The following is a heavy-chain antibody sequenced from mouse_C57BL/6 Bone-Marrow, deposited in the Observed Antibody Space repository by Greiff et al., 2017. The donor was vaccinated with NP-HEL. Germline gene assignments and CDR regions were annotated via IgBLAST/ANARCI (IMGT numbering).Heavy chain of an antibody. CDR1: GFTFSSYA. CDR2: ISDGGSYT. Sequence: EVHLVESGGGLVKPGGSLKLSCAASGFTFSSYAMSWVRQTPEKRLEWVATISDGGSYTYYPDNVKGRFTISRDNAKNNLYLQMSHLKSEDTAMYYCARDPYYDYGMDYWGQGTSVTVSS. V-gene: IGHV5-4*01. J-gene: IGHJ4*01. D-gene: IGHD2-4*01. CDR3: ARDPYYDYGMDY.